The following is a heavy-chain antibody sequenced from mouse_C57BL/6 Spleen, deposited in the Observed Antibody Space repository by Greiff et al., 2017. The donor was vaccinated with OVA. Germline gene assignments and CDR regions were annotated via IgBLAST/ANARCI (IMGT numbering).Heavy chain of an antibody. V-gene: IGHV8-12*01. CDR1: GFSLSTSGMG. CDR3: ARRAHYGSSYWCFDV. CDR2: IYWDDDK. Sequence: QVTLKESGPGILQSSQTLSLTCSFSGFSLSTSGMGVSWIRQPSGKGLEWLAHIYWDDDKCYNPFLKSRLTTSKDTSRNQVFLKITSVDTADTATSYCARRAHYGSSYWCFDVWGTGTTVTVSS. J-gene: IGHJ1*03. D-gene: IGHD1-1*01.